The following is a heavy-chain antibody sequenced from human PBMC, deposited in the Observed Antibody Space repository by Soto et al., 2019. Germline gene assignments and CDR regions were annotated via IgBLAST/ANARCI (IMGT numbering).Heavy chain of an antibody. CDR3: AMVDNCVTPTPQDV. V-gene: IGHV1-18*01. CDR2: ISPYSGNT. CDR1: GYIFVNYG. D-gene: IGHD5-12*01. Sequence: QVQLVQSGDEVRKPGSSVKVSCKASGYIFVNYGIAWVRQAPGQGLEWMGWISPYSGNTHYASKVQGSLTMTTDTSTSTDCLDLVCLSSDATALYYCAMVDNCVTPTPQDVWFYGTTVTVSS. J-gene: IGHJ6*04.